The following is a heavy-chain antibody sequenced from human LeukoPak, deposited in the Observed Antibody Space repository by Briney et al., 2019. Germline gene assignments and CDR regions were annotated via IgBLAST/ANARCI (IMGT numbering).Heavy chain of an antibody. CDR3: ATTPYGSGSYRVY. J-gene: IGHJ4*02. V-gene: IGHV1-8*01. Sequence: GASVKVSCKASGYTFTSYDINWVRQATGQGLEWMGWMNPNSGNTGYAQKFQGRVTMTRDTSISTAYMELSRLRSDDTAVYYCATTPYGSGSYRVYWGQGTLVTVSS. D-gene: IGHD3-10*01. CDR1: GYTFTSYD. CDR2: MNPNSGNT.